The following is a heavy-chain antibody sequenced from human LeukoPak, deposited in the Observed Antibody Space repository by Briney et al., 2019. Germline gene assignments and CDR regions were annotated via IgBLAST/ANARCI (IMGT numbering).Heavy chain of an antibody. CDR3: ARGPTNGQAFDY. CDR1: GFTVSSNY. J-gene: IGHJ4*02. Sequence: GGSLRLSCAASGFTVSSNYMSWVRQAPGKGLQWVSLIYSGGSAYYADSVKGRFTISRDNSKNTLYLQMNSLRAEDTAVYYCARGPTNGQAFDYWGQGTLVSVSS. CDR2: IYSGGSA. V-gene: IGHV3-66*01. D-gene: IGHD2-8*01.